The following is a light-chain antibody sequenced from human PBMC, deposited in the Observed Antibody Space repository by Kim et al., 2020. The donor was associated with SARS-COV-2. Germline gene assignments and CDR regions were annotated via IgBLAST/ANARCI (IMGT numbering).Light chain of an antibody. J-gene: IGLJ2*01. V-gene: IGLV4-69*01. CDR3: QTWGTGIQV. Sequence: SVKLPRPPSSGQSSYPNALHQPQPEEGPRDLIKPNSDGSHSKGDGIPYRFPGSSSGAERYLTIPRLQSEDEADYYWQTWGTGIQVFGGGTQLTVL. CDR2: PNSDGSH. CDR1: SGQSSYP.